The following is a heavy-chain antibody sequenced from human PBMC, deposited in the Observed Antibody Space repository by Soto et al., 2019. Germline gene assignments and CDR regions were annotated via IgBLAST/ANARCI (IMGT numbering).Heavy chain of an antibody. V-gene: IGHV1-3*01. Sequence: ASVKVSCKASGYTFTSYAMHWVRQAPGQRLEWMGWINAGNGNTKYSQKFQGRVTITRDTSASTAYMELSSLRSEDTAVYYCARAPGYCSSTSCYKHWFDPWGQGTLVTVSS. CDR3: ARAPGYCSSTSCYKHWFDP. CDR1: GYTFTSYA. CDR2: INAGNGNT. D-gene: IGHD2-2*02. J-gene: IGHJ5*02.